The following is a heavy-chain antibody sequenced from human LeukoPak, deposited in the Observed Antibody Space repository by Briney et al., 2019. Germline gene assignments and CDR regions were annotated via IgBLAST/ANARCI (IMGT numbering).Heavy chain of an antibody. Sequence: PGGSLRLSCAASGFTFSSYSMNWVRQAPGKGLEWVSSISSSSSYIYYADSVKGRFTISRDNAKNSLYLQMNCLRAEDTAVYYCARDRNLYSSSSEAFDIWGQGTMVTVSS. V-gene: IGHV3-21*01. CDR3: ARDRNLYSSSSEAFDI. D-gene: IGHD6-13*01. CDR1: GFTFSSYS. J-gene: IGHJ3*02. CDR2: ISSSSSYI.